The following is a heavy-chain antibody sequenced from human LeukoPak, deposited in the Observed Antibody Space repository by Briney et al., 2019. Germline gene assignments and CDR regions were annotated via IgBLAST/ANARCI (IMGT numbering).Heavy chain of an antibody. J-gene: IGHJ4*02. CDR3: ARDRSIAAAGNVEDY. Sequence: QPGGSLRLFCAASGFTFSSYEMNWVRQAPGKGLEWVSYISSSGSTIYYADSVKGRFTISRDNAKNSLYLQMNSLRAEDTAVYYCARDRSIAAAGNVEDYWGQGTLVTVSS. V-gene: IGHV3-48*03. D-gene: IGHD6-13*01. CDR1: GFTFSSYE. CDR2: ISSSGSTI.